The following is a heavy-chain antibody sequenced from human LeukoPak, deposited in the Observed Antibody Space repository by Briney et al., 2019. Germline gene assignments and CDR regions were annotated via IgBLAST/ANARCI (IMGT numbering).Heavy chain of an antibody. CDR3: ARGGPTGALDD. J-gene: IGHJ4*02. Sequence: GGPLRLSCAASGFTFSSYWMSWVRQAPGKGLEWVANINEDGSEKYYVDSVKGRFTISRDNAKNSLYLQMNSLRAEDTALYYCARGGPTGALDDWGQGTLLTVSS. CDR2: INEDGSEK. D-gene: IGHD7-27*01. V-gene: IGHV3-7*01. CDR1: GFTFSSYW.